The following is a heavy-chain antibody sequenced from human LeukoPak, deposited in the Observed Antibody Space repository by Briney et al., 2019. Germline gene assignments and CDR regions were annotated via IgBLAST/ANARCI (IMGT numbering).Heavy chain of an antibody. CDR3: ARGSSWWGVAIFDY. V-gene: IGHV4-34*01. Sequence: PSETLSLTCAVYGGSFSGYYWSWIRQPPGKGLEWIGEINHSGSTNYNPSLKSRVTISVDTSKNQFSLKLSSVTAADTAVYYCARGSSWWGVAIFDYWGQGTLVTVSS. D-gene: IGHD6-13*01. CDR2: INHSGST. CDR1: GGSFSGYY. J-gene: IGHJ4*02.